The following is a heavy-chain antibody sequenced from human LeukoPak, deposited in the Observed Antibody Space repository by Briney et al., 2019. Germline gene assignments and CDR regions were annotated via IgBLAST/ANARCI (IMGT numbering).Heavy chain of an antibody. CDR3: ARGRIYCTNGVCYFRFDY. D-gene: IGHD2-8*01. Sequence: SETLSLNCAVYGGSFSGYYWSWIRQPPGKGLEWIGEINHGGSTNHNPSLKSRVTISVDTSKNQFSLKLSAVTAADTAVYYCARGRIYCTNGVCYFRFDYWGQGTLVTVSS. V-gene: IGHV4-34*01. CDR1: GGSFSGYY. J-gene: IGHJ4*02. CDR2: INHGGST.